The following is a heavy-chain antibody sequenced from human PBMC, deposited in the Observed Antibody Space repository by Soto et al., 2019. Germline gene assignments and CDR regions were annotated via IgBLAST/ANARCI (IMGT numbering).Heavy chain of an antibody. D-gene: IGHD6-19*01. CDR2: ISGSGGST. CDR1: GFTFSSYA. J-gene: IGHJ4*02. V-gene: IGHV3-23*01. CDR3: AKDPYSSGWYDY. Sequence: EVQLLESGGGLVQPGGSLRLSCAASGFTFSSYAMSWVRQAPGKGLEWVSAISGSGGSTYYADSVKGRFTLSRDNSKNTLYLQMNSLRAEDTAVYYCAKDPYSSGWYDYWGQGTLVTVSS.